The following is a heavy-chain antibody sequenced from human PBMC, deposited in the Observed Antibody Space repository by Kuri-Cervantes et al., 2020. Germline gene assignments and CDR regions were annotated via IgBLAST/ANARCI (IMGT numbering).Heavy chain of an antibody. V-gene: IGHV3-9*01. CDR1: GFTFDDYA. Sequence: SLRLSCAASGFTFDDYAMHWVRQAPGKGLEWVSGISWNSGSIGYADSVKGRFTISRDNAKNSLYLQMNSLRAEDTALYYCARGSSSFDYWGQGTLVTVSS. D-gene: IGHD6-13*01. J-gene: IGHJ4*02. CDR3: ARGSSSFDY. CDR2: ISWNSGSI.